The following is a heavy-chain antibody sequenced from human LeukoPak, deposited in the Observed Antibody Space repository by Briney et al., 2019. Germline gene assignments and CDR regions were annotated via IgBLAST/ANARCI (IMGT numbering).Heavy chain of an antibody. J-gene: IGHJ3*02. CDR1: GGSISSYY. CDR2: IYYSGST. V-gene: IGHV4-59*01. Sequence: SETLSLTCTVSGGSISSYYWSWIRQPPGKGLEWIGYIYYSGSTSYNPSLKSRVTISVDTSKNQFSPKLSSVTAADTAVYYCARDYNPNCSGGSCYPGHAFDIWGQGTMVTVSS. CDR3: ARDYNPNCSGGSCYPGHAFDI. D-gene: IGHD2-15*01.